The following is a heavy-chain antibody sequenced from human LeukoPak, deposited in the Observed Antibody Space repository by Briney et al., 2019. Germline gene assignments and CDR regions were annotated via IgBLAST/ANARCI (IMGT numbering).Heavy chain of an antibody. CDR1: GGSISSSSYY. CDR3: ARTGYSSSWNNYYYYYMDV. J-gene: IGHJ6*03. D-gene: IGHD6-13*01. Sequence: PSETLSLTCTVSGGSISSSSYYWGWLRQPPGKGLEWIGSIYYSGSTYYNPSLKSRVTISVDTSKNQFSLKLSSVTAADTAVYYCARTGYSSSWNNYYYYYMDVWGKGTTVTVSS. V-gene: IGHV4-39*07. CDR2: IYYSGST.